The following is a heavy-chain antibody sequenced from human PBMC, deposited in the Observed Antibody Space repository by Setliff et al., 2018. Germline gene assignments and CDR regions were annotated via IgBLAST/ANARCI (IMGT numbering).Heavy chain of an antibody. CDR1: GDSISGDY. CDR2: IHYSGST. V-gene: IGHV4-59*01. CDR3: ARGGYNSRSGYSAYYYDY. Sequence: SETLSLTCTVSGDSISGDYWSWIRQPPGKGLEWIGFIHYSGSTNYNPSLKSRVTISLDTPTNQFSLRLSSVTAADTAMYLCARGGYNSRSGYSAYYYDYWGQGALVTVSS. J-gene: IGHJ4*02. D-gene: IGHD3-3*01.